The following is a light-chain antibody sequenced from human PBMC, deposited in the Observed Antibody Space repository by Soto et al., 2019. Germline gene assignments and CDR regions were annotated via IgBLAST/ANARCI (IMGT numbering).Light chain of an antibody. Sequence: DIVMTQSPATLSVSPGERATLSCRASQTISSNLAWYQQKPGQTPRLLIYGASTRAADIPARFSGSGSGTDFTLTITSLQSEDFAVYYCQQYNNWPPFTFGPGTKVDIK. J-gene: IGKJ3*01. CDR3: QQYNNWPPFT. V-gene: IGKV3-15*01. CDR2: GAS. CDR1: QTISSN.